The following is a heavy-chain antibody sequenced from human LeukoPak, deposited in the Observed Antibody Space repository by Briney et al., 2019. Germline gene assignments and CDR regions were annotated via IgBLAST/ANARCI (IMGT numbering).Heavy chain of an antibody. Sequence: GGSLRLSCAASGFTLSSYAMTWVRQVPGKGLEWVSTISGRGGDTDYADSVKGRFIISRDSSENTLYLQMHSLGVEDTGVYYCAKGLWASTVGATGIFFDYWGQGIQVTVSS. J-gene: IGHJ4*02. CDR2: ISGRGGDT. CDR3: AKGLWASTVGATGIFFDY. D-gene: IGHD1-26*01. V-gene: IGHV3-23*01. CDR1: GFTLSSYA.